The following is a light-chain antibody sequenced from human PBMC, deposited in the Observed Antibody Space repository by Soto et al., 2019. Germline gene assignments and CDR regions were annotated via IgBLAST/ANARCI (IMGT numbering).Light chain of an antibody. J-gene: IGLJ1*01. V-gene: IGLV2-14*01. CDR2: EVS. CDR1: SSDVGGFNY. CDR3: SSYTSSSTYV. Sequence: QSVLTQPASVSGSLGQSITISCTGTSSDVGGFNYVSWYQQHPGKAPKLMIYEVSNRPSGVSNRFSGSKSGNTASLTISGLQPEDEADYSCSSYTSSSTYVLGSGTKATVL.